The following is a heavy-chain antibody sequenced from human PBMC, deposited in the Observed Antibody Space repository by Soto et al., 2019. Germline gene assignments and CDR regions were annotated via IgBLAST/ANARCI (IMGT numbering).Heavy chain of an antibody. V-gene: IGHV4-59*01. J-gene: IGHJ4*02. D-gene: IGHD3-10*01. Sequence: PSETLSLTCTVSGGSISGYYWSWIRQPPGKGLELIVYIYYSCTISYNPSLNSLVTISVDTSKNQFSLKVNSVTAADTAVYYCARESYYGSGATVVAYWGQGTLVTVSS. CDR3: ARESYYGSGATVVAY. CDR2: IYYSCTI. CDR1: GGSISGYY.